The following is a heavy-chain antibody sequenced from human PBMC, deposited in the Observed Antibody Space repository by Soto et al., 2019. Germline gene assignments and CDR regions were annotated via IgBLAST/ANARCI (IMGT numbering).Heavy chain of an antibody. D-gene: IGHD3-22*01. Sequence: SETLSLTCAVSGYSISSGYYWVWIRQPPGKGLEWIGSIYHSGSTYYNPSLKSRVTISVDTSKNQFSLKLSSVTAADTAVYYCARDLPPDYYDSSGLDAFDIWGQGTMVTVSS. J-gene: IGHJ3*02. V-gene: IGHV4-38-2*02. CDR3: ARDLPPDYYDSSGLDAFDI. CDR2: IYHSGST. CDR1: GYSISSGYY.